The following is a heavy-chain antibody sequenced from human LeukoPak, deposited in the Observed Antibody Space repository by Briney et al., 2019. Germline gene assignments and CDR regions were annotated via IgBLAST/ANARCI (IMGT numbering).Heavy chain of an antibody. D-gene: IGHD2-21*02. CDR3: TTRVVTTNDF. CDR1: GFTFNKVW. CDR2: ILTTGESATTDYGTT. V-gene: IGHV3-15*01. Sequence: GSLRLSCAASGFTFNKVWMNWVRQAPGKGLEWVGRILTTGESATTDYGTTDYAAPVKRRFTISRDDSKNTLYLQMNSLKTEDTAVYYCTTRVVTTNDFWGQGILVTVSS. J-gene: IGHJ4*02.